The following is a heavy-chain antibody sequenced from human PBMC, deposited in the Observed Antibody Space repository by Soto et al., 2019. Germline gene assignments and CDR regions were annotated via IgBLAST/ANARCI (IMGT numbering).Heavy chain of an antibody. J-gene: IGHJ5*02. CDR1: GGSFSGYY. Sequence: SETLSLTCAVYGGSFSGYYWSWIRQPPGKGLEWIGEINHSGSTNYNPSLKSRVTISVDTSKNQFSLKLSSVTAADTAVYYCATISITMVRGVNWLDPWGQGTLVTVSS. V-gene: IGHV4-34*01. D-gene: IGHD3-10*01. CDR2: INHSGST. CDR3: ATISITMVRGVNWLDP.